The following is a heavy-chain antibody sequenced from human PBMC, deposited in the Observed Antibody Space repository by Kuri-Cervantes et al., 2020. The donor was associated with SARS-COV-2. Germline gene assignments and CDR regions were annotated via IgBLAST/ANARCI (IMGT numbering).Heavy chain of an antibody. Sequence: SETLSLTCSVSGGSISSSGHFWGWIRQPPGKGLEWIGSIYYSEITYYNPSLKSRVTISVDTSKNQFSLKLSSVTAADTAVYYCARTTIIYGFDYWGQGTLVTVSS. V-gene: IGHV4-39*01. CDR3: ARTTIIYGFDY. CDR2: IYYSEIT. CDR1: GGSISSSGHF. D-gene: IGHD4-17*01. J-gene: IGHJ4*02.